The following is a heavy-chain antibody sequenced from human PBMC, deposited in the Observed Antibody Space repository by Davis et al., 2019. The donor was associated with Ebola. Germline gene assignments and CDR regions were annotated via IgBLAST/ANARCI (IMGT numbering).Heavy chain of an antibody. D-gene: IGHD3-3*01. CDR1: GGSISSGGYY. CDR2: IYYSGST. Sequence: SETLSLTCTVSGGSISSGGYYWSWIRQHPGKGLEWIGYIYYSGSTYYNPSLKSRVTISVDTSKNQFSLKLSSVTAADTAVYYCARDASYDFWSGYSGYGMDVWGQGTTVTVSS. J-gene: IGHJ6*02. V-gene: IGHV4-31*03. CDR3: ARDASYDFWSGYSGYGMDV.